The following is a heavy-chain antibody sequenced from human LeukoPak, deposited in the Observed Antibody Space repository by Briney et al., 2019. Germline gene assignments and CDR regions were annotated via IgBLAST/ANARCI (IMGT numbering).Heavy chain of an antibody. CDR3: ARGGYTYGWCDP. CDR1: GYTFTSSG. J-gene: IGHJ5*02. Sequence: ASVKVSCKASGYTFTSSGISWVPQAPGQGLEWMGWISAYNGNTNYAQKLQGRVTMTTDTSTSTAYMELRSLRSDDTAVYNCARGGYTYGWCDPWGQGTLVTVSS. CDR2: ISAYNGNT. D-gene: IGHD5-18*01. V-gene: IGHV1-18*01.